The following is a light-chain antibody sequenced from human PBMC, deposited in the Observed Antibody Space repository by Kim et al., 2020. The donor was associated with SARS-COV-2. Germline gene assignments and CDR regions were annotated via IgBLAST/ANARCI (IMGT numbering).Light chain of an antibody. CDR3: KKRVIWLCT. CDR1: QNIGKY. CDR2: DIS. J-gene: IGKJ5*01. Sequence: EIVLTQSPATLSLSPGERVTLSCRASQNIGKYLAWHQQKPGQAPRLLIYDISNRAAGTPARFTGSGSGTDFTLTISSLQPEDFAVYYCKKRVIWLCTFGRGRRRESK. V-gene: IGKV3-11*01.